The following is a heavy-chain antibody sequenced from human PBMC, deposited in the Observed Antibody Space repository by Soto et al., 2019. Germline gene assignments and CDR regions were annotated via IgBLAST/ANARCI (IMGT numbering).Heavy chain of an antibody. CDR3: ARGLSIYDSSGYYSPFDY. Sequence: PSETLSLTCAVYGGSFSGYYWSWIRQPPGKGLEWIGEINHSGSTNYNPSLKSRVTISVDTSKNQFSLKLSSVTAADPAVYYCARGLSIYDSSGYYSPFDYWGQGTLVTVSS. D-gene: IGHD3-22*01. V-gene: IGHV4-34*01. J-gene: IGHJ4*02. CDR1: GGSFSGYY. CDR2: INHSGST.